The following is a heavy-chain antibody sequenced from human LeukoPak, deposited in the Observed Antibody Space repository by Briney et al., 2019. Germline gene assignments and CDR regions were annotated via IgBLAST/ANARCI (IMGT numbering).Heavy chain of an antibody. V-gene: IGHV1-2*02. CDR1: GYTFTGYY. D-gene: IGHD2-15*01. Sequence: ASVKVSCKASGYTFTGYYMHWVRQAPGQGLEWMGWINPNSGGTNYAQKFQGRVTMTRDTSISTAYMELSRLRSDDTAVYYCARVGGAASPYYYYYMDVWGKGTTVTISS. CDR2: INPNSGGT. J-gene: IGHJ6*03. CDR3: ARVGGAASPYYYYYMDV.